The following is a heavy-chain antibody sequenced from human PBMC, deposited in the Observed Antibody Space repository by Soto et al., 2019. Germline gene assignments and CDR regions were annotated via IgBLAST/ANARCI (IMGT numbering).Heavy chain of an antibody. CDR2: INPKSGGT. V-gene: IGHV1-2*04. CDR3: ARGDSTDCSNGVCPFFYNHAMDA. D-gene: IGHD2-8*01. Sequence: VKVSCKASGYSFTDYHIHWVRQAPGQGLEWLGRINPKSGGTSTAQKFQGWVTMTTDTSISTASMELTRLTSDDTAIYYCARGDSTDCSNGVCPFFYNHAMDAWG. CDR1: GYSFTDYH. J-gene: IGHJ6*02.